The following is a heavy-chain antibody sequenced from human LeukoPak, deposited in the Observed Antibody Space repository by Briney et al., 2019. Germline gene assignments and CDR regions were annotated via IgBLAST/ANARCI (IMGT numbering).Heavy chain of an antibody. CDR3: ARDSGEYCSSTSCYRGSAP. J-gene: IGHJ5*02. Sequence: SETLSLTCTVSGGSISSHYWSWIRQPPGKGLEWIGYIYYSGSTNYNPSLKSRVTISVDTSKNQFSLKLSSVTAADTAVYYCARDSGEYCSSTSCYRGSAPWGQEPLVTVSS. D-gene: IGHD2-2*01. CDR1: GGSISSHY. V-gene: IGHV4-59*11. CDR2: IYYSGST.